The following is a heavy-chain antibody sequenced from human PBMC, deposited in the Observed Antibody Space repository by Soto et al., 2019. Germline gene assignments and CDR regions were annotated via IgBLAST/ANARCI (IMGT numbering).Heavy chain of an antibody. CDR3: ARDRPSTVTTYNWFDP. Sequence: EVQLVESGGGLVQPGGSLRLSCAASGFTFSSYWMHWVRQAPGKGLVWVSRINSDGSSTSYADSVKGRFTISRDNAKNPLYLQMNSLRAEDTAVYYCARDRPSTVTTYNWFDPWGQGTLVTVSS. CDR1: GFTFSSYW. V-gene: IGHV3-74*01. CDR2: INSDGSST. J-gene: IGHJ5*02. D-gene: IGHD4-17*01.